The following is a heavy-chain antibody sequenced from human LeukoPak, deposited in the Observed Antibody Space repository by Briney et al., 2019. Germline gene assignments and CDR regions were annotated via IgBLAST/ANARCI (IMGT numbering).Heavy chain of an antibody. CDR2: MNPNSGNT. CDR3: ARAPDYSGSYLDY. V-gene: IGHV1-8*01. D-gene: IGHD1-26*01. CDR1: GYTFTSYD. J-gene: IGHJ4*02. Sequence: ASVKVSXKASGYTFTSYDINWVRQATGQGLEWMGWMNPNSGNTGYAQKFQGRVTMTRNASISTAYMELSSLRSEDTAVYYCARAPDYSGSYLDYWGQGTLVTVSS.